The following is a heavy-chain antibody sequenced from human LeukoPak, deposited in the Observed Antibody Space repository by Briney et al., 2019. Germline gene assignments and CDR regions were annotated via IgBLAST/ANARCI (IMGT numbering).Heavy chain of an antibody. V-gene: IGHV3-23*01. J-gene: IGHJ4*02. CDR2: ISGNGGST. Sequence: PGGSLRLSCAASGFTFSSYAMSWVRRAPGKGLEWVSSISGNGGSTYYADSVKGRFTISRDNSRNTLYVQMKSLRAEDTAVYYCAEVLRGLAYYGDYRDWGQGTLVTVSS. CDR3: AEVLRGLAYYGDYRD. CDR1: GFTFSSYA. D-gene: IGHD4-17*01.